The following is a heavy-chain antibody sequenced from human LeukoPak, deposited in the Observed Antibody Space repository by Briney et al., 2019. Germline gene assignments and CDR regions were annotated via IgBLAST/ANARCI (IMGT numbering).Heavy chain of an antibody. CDR3: ARGTNYHDSSGLVDY. V-gene: IGHV4-31*03. J-gene: IGHJ4*02. D-gene: IGHD3-22*01. CDR2: IYYSGST. Sequence: PSETLSLTCTVSGGSISSGGYYWSWIRQHPGKGLEWIGYIYYSGSTYYNPSLKSRVTISVDTSKNQFSLKLSSVTAADTAVYYCARGTNYHDSSGLVDYWGQGTLVTVSS. CDR1: GGSISSGGYY.